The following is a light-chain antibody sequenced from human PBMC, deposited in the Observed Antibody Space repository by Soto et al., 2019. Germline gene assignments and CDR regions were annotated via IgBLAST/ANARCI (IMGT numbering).Light chain of an antibody. CDR1: QSVSGY. V-gene: IGKV3-11*01. CDR2: DAS. J-gene: IGKJ1*01. Sequence: EIVMTQSPSTPSVSPGERANLSCRASQSVSGYLVWYKQKPGQAPRLLIYDASTRAAGIPARFIGSGSGTEFTLTISSLEPEDYAVYYCQQHLGRHTFGQGTKVDIK. CDR3: QQHLGRHT.